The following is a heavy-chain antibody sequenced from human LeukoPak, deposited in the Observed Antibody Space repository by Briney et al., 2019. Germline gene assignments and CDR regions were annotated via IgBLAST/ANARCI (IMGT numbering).Heavy chain of an antibody. CDR3: ARLSIVGATNFDY. CDR2: IYYSGST. Sequence: SETLSLTCIVSGASITSYYWSWIRQPPGKGLEWIGYIYYSGSTTYKPSLKSRVTISVDTSKNQFSLKLSSVTAADTAVYYCARLSIVGATNFDYWGQGTLVTVSS. CDR1: GASITSYY. J-gene: IGHJ4*02. D-gene: IGHD1-26*01. V-gene: IGHV4-59*08.